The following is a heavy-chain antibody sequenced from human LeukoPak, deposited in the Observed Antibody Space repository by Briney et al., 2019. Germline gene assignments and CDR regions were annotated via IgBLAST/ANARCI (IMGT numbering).Heavy chain of an antibody. Sequence: GGSLRLSCAASGFTFSNYGMNWVRQAPGKGLEWVAVIWYDGSKKYYADSVKGRFTISRDNSKNTLYLQMNSLRAEDTAVYYCAKDISGSYYDYWGQGTLVTVSS. V-gene: IGHV3-30*02. CDR3: AKDISGSYYDY. CDR2: IWYDGSKK. CDR1: GFTFSNYG. J-gene: IGHJ4*02. D-gene: IGHD1-26*01.